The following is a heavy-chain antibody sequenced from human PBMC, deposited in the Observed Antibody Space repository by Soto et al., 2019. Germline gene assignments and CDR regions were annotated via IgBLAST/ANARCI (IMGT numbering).Heavy chain of an antibody. D-gene: IGHD2-2*01. V-gene: IGHV3-33*08. CDR2: IWFDGSDK. CDR1: GFTFSTYG. Sequence: AQLLESGGGLVQPGGSLRLSCAASGFTFSTYGMHWVRQAPGKGLEWVALIWFDGSDKYYTESVKGRFTISRDNSRSTVDLQMNSLRAEDTAVYYCARLYCSAASCYSVGAFDIRGQGTMVTVTS. J-gene: IGHJ3*02. CDR3: ARLYCSAASCYSVGAFDI.